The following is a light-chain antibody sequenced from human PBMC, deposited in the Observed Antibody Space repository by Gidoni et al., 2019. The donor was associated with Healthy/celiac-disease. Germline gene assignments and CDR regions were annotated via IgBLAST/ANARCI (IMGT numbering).Light chain of an antibody. V-gene: IGKV1-39*01. CDR3: QQSYSTSMYT. Sequence: DIQMTQSPSSLSASIGDRVTITCRAIQSISSYLNWYQQKPGKAPKLLIYAASSLQSGVPSRFSGSGSGTDFTLTISSLQPEDFATYYCQQSYSTSMYTFGQGTKLEIK. CDR2: AAS. CDR1: QSISSY. J-gene: IGKJ2*01.